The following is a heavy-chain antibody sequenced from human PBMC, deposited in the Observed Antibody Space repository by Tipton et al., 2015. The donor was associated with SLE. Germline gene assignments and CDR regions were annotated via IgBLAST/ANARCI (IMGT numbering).Heavy chain of an antibody. CDR2: TYYSGDS. V-gene: IGHV4-38-2*02. CDR3: ARSPAYWYFDL. J-gene: IGHJ2*01. CDR1: GYSISRGYY. Sequence: LRLSCTVSGYSISRGYYWAWIRQSPGKGLEWIGTTYYSGDSYYTPSLKSRVTLSKDTSKNQFSLNLTSVTGADTAVYYCARSPAYWYFDLWGRGTLVTVSS.